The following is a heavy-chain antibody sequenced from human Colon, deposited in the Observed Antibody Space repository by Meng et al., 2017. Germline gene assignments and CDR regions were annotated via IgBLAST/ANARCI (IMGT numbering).Heavy chain of an antibody. CDR1: GASISTTNW. D-gene: IGHD3-10*01. V-gene: IGHV4-4*02. CDR3: GATYINYCSIHY. CDR2: IAHTGRT. Sequence: QMRESGPGPVKPTGTLSLSCAVSGASISTTNWWTWFRQSPGKGLEWIGEIAHTGRTNYYRSLKSRVSISRDRSKNHFSRIGTSVTAAGTAVYYSGATYINYCSIHYWGQGTLVTVSS. J-gene: IGHJ4*02.